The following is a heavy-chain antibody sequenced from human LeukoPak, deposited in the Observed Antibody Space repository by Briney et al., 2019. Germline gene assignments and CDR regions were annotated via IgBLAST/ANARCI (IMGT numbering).Heavy chain of an antibody. V-gene: IGHV4-39*07. CDR3: ARVTGYMIEDYFDY. D-gene: IGHD3-22*01. CDR1: GGSISSSSYY. J-gene: IGHJ4*02. Sequence: SETLSLTCTVSGGSISSSSYYWGWIRQPPGKGLEWIGSIYYSGSTYYNPSLKSRVTISVETSKNQFSLKLSSVTAADTAVYYCARVTGYMIEDYFDYWGQGTLVTVSS. CDR2: IYYSGST.